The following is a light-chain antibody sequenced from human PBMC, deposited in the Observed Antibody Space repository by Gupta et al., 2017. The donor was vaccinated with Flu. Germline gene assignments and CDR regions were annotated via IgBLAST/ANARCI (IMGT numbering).Light chain of an antibody. CDR1: SGNIASSH. CDR3: QSSDTNNHRI. CDR2: EDY. Sequence: NFMLTTPRCVWKAPWKTVTMSCTRSSGNIASSHVQWSQQRPGSAPTNVMFEDYHRPPGVPDRFSGSIDSSSNSASLIISGLNTEDEADYYCQSSDTNNHRIFGGVTKLTVL. V-gene: IGLV6-57*03. J-gene: IGLJ2*01.